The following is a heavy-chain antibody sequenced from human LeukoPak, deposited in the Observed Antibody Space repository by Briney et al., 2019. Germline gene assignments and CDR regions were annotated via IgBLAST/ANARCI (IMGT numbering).Heavy chain of an antibody. Sequence: GGSLRLSCAASGFTVSSNHMNWVRQAPRKGLEWVSVIYSSGSTYYAESVKGRFTISRDNSKNTLYLQMNSLRVEDTGVYYCARDGSGTSSFGYWGQGTLVTVSS. J-gene: IGHJ4*02. CDR1: GFTVSSNH. CDR2: IYSSGST. D-gene: IGHD6-13*01. V-gene: IGHV3-66*03. CDR3: ARDGSGTSSFGY.